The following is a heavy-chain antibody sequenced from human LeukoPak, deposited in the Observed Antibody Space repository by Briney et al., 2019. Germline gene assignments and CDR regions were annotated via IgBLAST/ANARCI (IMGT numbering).Heavy chain of an antibody. V-gene: IGHV3-74*01. CDR1: GFTFSAYW. Sequence: GGSLRLSCAASGFTFSAYWMHWVRQVPGKGLVWVSRINNDGTATFFADSVKGRFTISRDNAKNTLYLQMNSLRAEDMALYYCAKQAVGAAGAFHIWGQGTMVTVSS. J-gene: IGHJ3*02. D-gene: IGHD1-26*01. CDR2: INNDGTAT. CDR3: AKQAVGAAGAFHI.